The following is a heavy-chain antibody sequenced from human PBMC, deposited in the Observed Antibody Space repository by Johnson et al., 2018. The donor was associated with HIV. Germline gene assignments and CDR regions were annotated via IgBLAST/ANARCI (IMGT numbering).Heavy chain of an antibody. Sequence: QVQLVESGGGVVQPGRSLRLSCAASGFTFSSYGMHWVRQAQGKGLEWVAVIWYDGSNKYYADSVKGRFTISRDNSKNTLYLQMNSLRAEDTAVYYCARERLRAGAFDIWGQGTMVTVSS. D-gene: IGHD6-13*01. CDR1: GFTFSSYG. V-gene: IGHV3-33*01. J-gene: IGHJ3*02. CDR2: IWYDGSNK. CDR3: ARERLRAGAFDI.